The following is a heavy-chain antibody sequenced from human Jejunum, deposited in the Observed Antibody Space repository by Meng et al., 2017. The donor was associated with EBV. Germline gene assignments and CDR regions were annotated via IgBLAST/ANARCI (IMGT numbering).Heavy chain of an antibody. Sequence: EVQLLESGGGLVVPGGSLRLSFEASGFTFISYAMTWVRQAPGKGLEWVSTVSDSGDTTYYADSVKGRFTISRDNSKNTLFLQMNSLRADDTAVYYCAKQGDGYCGSWSQGTLVTVSS. V-gene: IGHV3-23*01. CDR3: AKQGDGYCGS. D-gene: IGHD5-18*01. CDR2: VSDSGDTT. J-gene: IGHJ5*02. CDR1: GFTFISYA.